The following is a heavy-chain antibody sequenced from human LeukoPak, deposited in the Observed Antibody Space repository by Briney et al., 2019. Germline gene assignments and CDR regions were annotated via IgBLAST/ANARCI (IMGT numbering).Heavy chain of an antibody. Sequence: PGGSLRLSCAASGFTFSSHSMNWVRQAPGKGLEWVSSISSSSSYIYYADSVKGRFTISRDNAKNSLYLQMNSLRAEDTAVYYCARAGAVAAGGYYYYYYYMDVWGKGTTVTVSS. CDR1: GFTFSSHS. CDR2: ISSSSSYI. D-gene: IGHD6-19*01. CDR3: ARAGAVAAGGYYYYYYYMDV. J-gene: IGHJ6*03. V-gene: IGHV3-21*01.